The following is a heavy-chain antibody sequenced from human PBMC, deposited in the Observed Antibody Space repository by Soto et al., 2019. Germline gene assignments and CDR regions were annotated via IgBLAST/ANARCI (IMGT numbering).Heavy chain of an antibody. CDR3: AKPIVRGWNYFQASANDV. CDR2: LRGSGDSK. V-gene: IGHV3-23*01. Sequence: EGHLLESGGGLVRPGGSLRLSCAASGFTFTGFGMHWVRQAPGKGLEWLAALRGSGDSKYYAESVKGRFTISRDNSRDKLFLEMVSLRVEGSAVYFCAKPIVRGWNYFQASANDVWGQGTIVTVSS. J-gene: IGHJ3*01. CDR1: GFTFTGFG. D-gene: IGHD1-7*01.